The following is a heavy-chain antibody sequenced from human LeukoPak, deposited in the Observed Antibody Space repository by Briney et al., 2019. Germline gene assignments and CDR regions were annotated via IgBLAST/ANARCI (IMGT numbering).Heavy chain of an antibody. J-gene: IGHJ4*02. CDR3: ARELGSLGRVDY. CDR2: IYTSGST. CDR1: GGSISSYY. V-gene: IGHV4-4*07. D-gene: IGHD7-27*01. Sequence: KSSETLSLTCTVSGGSISSYYWSWIRQPAGKGLEWIGRIYTSGSTNYNPSLKSRVTISVDKSKNQFSLNLSSVTAADTAVYYCARELGSLGRVDYWGQGTLVTVSP.